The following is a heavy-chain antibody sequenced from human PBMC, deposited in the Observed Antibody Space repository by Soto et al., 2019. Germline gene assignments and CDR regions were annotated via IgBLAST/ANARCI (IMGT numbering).Heavy chain of an antibody. CDR3: ARDDGPRTTRRFDA. V-gene: IGHV4-59*12. CDR1: GGSISSYY. D-gene: IGHD1-1*01. Sequence: ASETLSLTCTVSGGSISSYYWSWIRQPPGKGLEWIGYIYYSGSTNYNPSLKSRISINADTSKNQVSLQLNAVTPDDTAVYYCARDDGPRTTRRFDAWGQGTLVTVSS. J-gene: IGHJ5*02. CDR2: IYYSGST.